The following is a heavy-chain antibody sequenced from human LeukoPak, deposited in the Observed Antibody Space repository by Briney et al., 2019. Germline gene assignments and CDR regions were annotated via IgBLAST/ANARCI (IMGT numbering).Heavy chain of an antibody. V-gene: IGHV3-30*03. D-gene: IGHD4-17*01. CDR1: GFTFSSYS. Sequence: GSLRLSCAASGFTFSSYSIHWFRQAPGKGLERVTVISYDGRNEYYADSVKGRFTISRDNSKNTLFLQMNSLRAEDTAVYYCAVTTSTIGYYYGMDVWGQGTAVTVSS. CDR2: ISYDGRNE. J-gene: IGHJ6*02. CDR3: AVTTSTIGYYYGMDV.